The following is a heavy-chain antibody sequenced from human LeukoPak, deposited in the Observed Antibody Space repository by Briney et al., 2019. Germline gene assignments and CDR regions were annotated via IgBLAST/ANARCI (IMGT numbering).Heavy chain of an antibody. V-gene: IGHV3-48*04. Sequence: GGSLRLSCAASGFTFSSYSMNWVRQAPGKGLEWVSYISSSSSTIYYADSVKGRFTISRDNAKNSLYLQMNSLRAEGTAVYYCARTYGDYYFDYWGQGTLVTVSS. J-gene: IGHJ4*02. CDR3: ARTYGDYYFDY. D-gene: IGHD4-17*01. CDR1: GFTFSSYS. CDR2: ISSSSSTI.